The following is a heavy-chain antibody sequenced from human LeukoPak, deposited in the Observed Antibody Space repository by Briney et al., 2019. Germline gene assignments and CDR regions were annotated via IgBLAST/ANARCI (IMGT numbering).Heavy chain of an antibody. CDR3: ARDRSPVAVYGMDV. J-gene: IGHJ6*02. CDR1: GYTFASYY. CDR2: INPSGGST. V-gene: IGHV1-46*01. Sequence: APVKVSCKASGYTFASYYMYWMRQAPGQGLEWMGIINPSGGSTSYAQKFQGRVTMTRDTSTSTVYMELSSLRSEDTAVYYCARDRSPVAVYGMDVWGQGTTVTVSS. D-gene: IGHD6-19*01.